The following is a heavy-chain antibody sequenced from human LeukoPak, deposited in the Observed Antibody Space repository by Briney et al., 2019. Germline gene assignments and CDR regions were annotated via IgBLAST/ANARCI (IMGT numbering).Heavy chain of an antibody. CDR3: AIRAHVVSTGAFDI. CDR1: GGTFSSYA. CDR2: IIPIFGTA. J-gene: IGHJ3*02. V-gene: IGHV1-69*05. Sequence: SVTVSCKASGGTFSSYAISWVRQAPGQGLEWMGGIIPIFGTANYAQKFQGRVTITTDESTSTAYMELSSLRSEDTAVYYCAIRAHVVSTGAFDIWGQGTMVTVSS. D-gene: IGHD3-22*01.